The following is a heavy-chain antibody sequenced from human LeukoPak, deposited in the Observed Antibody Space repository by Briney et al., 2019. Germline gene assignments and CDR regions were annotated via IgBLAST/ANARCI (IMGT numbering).Heavy chain of an antibody. D-gene: IGHD2-8*01. V-gene: IGHV3-73*01. CDR1: GFTFSASA. CDR2: IRNKANGYET. Sequence: QPGGSLKLSCAASGFTFSASAMHWVRQASGKGLEWVGRIRNKANGYETAYAASVKGRFIISRDESKNTAYLQMNSLKTEDTAVYYRTRLGYCTNGVCYFDYWGQGILVTVSS. CDR3: TRLGYCTNGVCYFDY. J-gene: IGHJ4*02.